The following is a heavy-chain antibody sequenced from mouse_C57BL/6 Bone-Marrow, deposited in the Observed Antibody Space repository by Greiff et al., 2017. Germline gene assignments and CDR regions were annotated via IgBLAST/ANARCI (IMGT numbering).Heavy chain of an antibody. CDR3: TTRITTVVAPFDY. CDR1: GFNIKDDY. D-gene: IGHD1-1*01. J-gene: IGHJ2*01. CDR2: IDPENGDT. V-gene: IGHV14-4*01. Sequence: VQLQQSGAELVRPGASVKLSCTASGFNIKDDYMHWVKQRPEQGLEWIGWIDPENGDTEYASKFQGKATITADTSSNTAYLQLRSLTSEDTAVYYCTTRITTVVAPFDYWGQGTTLTVSS.